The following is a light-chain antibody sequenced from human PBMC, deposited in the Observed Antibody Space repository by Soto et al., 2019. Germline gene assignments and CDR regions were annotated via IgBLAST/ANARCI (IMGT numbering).Light chain of an antibody. V-gene: IGKV3-11*01. CDR2: DAS. CDR3: QQRSDWPVS. CDR1: QSVSSY. Sequence: EIVLTQSPATLSLSPGERATLSCRASQSVSSYLAWYQQKPGQAPRLLIYDASKRATGIPPRFSGRGSGTDFTLTISSLEPEDCAVYYCQQRSDWPVSFGPGTKVDFK. J-gene: IGKJ3*01.